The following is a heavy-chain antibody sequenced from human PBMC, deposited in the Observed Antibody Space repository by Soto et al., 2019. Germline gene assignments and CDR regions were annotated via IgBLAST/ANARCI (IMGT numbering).Heavy chain of an antibody. CDR1: GGSISSYY. V-gene: IGHV4-59*01. D-gene: IGHD2-2*01. Sequence: SETLSLTCTASGGSISSYYWSWIRQPPGKGLEWIGYIYYSGSTNYNPSLKSRVTISVDTSKNQFSLKLSSVTAADTAVYYCARSYCISTGCYYYGMDVWGQGTTVTVSS. CDR2: IYYSGST. J-gene: IGHJ6*02. CDR3: ARSYCISTGCYYYGMDV.